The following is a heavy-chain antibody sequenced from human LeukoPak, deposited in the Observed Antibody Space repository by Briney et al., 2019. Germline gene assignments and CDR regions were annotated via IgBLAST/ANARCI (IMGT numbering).Heavy chain of an antibody. Sequence: SETLSLTCAVSGGSISSSNWWSGVRQPPGKGLEGIGEIYHSGSTNYNPSLKSRVTISVDKSKNQFSLKLSSVTAADTAVYYCAIDRHCSGGSCGSAFDIWGQGTMVTVSS. D-gene: IGHD2-15*01. CDR2: IYHSGST. J-gene: IGHJ3*02. V-gene: IGHV4-4*02. CDR1: GGSISSSNW. CDR3: AIDRHCSGGSCGSAFDI.